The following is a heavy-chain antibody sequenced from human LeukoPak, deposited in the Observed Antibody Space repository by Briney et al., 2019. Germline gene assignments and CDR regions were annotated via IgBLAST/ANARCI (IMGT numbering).Heavy chain of an antibody. CDR2: IYYSGST. D-gene: IGHD5-12*01. J-gene: IGHJ5*02. V-gene: IGHV4-59*08. CDR3: ARQGGYDFGELGWFDP. CDR1: GGSISSYY. Sequence: TSETLSLTCTVSGGSISSYYWSWIRQPPGKGLEWIGCIYYSGSTNYNPSLKSRVTISVDTSKNQFSLKLSSVTAADTAVYYCARQGGYDFGELGWFDPWGQGTLVTVSS.